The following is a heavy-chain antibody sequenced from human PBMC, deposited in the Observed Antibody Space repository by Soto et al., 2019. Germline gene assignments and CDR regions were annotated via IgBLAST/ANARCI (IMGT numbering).Heavy chain of an antibody. CDR1: GFTFSSYA. CDR3: AKDLHRKALLRYFERYGMDV. Sequence: EVQLLESGGGLVQPGGSLRLSCAASGFTFSSYAMSWVRQAPGKGLEWVSAISGSGGSTYYADSVKGRFTISRDNSKNTLYLQMNSLRAEDTAVYYCAKDLHRKALLRYFERYGMDVWGQGTTVTVSS. J-gene: IGHJ6*02. D-gene: IGHD3-9*01. CDR2: ISGSGGST. V-gene: IGHV3-23*01.